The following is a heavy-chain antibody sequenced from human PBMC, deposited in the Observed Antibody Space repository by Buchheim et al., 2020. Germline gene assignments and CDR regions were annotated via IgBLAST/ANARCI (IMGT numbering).Heavy chain of an antibody. D-gene: IGHD6-13*01. CDR1: GYTITSYD. CDR2: MNPNTGNT. J-gene: IGHJ1*01. V-gene: IGHV1-8*01. CDR3: AKDDVIGSSWYGEYFQH. Sequence: QVQLVQSGAEVKKPGASVKVSCKASGYTITSYDINWVRQATGQGLEWVGWMNPNTGNTGYAQKFQGRVTMTRNTSIGTAYMELSSLRSEDTAVYYCAKDDVIGSSWYGEYFQHWGQGTL.